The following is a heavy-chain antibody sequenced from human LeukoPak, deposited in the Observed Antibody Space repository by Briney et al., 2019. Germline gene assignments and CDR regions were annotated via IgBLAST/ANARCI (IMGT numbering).Heavy chain of an antibody. J-gene: IGHJ4*02. D-gene: IGHD5-18*01. V-gene: IGHV4-30-2*01. CDR2: IYHSGST. CDR3: ARTAMAHFDY. CDR1: GGSISSGGYS. Sequence: SETLSLTCAVSGGSISSGGYSWRWIRQPPGKGLEWIGYIYHSGSTYYNPSLKSRVTISVDRSKNQFSLKLSSVTAADTAVYYCARTAMAHFDYWDQGTLVTVSS.